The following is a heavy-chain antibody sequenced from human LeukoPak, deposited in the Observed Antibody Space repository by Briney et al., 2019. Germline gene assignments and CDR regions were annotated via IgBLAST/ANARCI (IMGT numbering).Heavy chain of an antibody. Sequence: PGGSLRLSCAASGFTFSTYSMDWVRQPPGKGLEWVSYISDGRSNIYYADSVKGRFTISRDNAKKSLFLQINSLRAEDTAVYYCARDAVATSPRDCCYYYIDVWGKGTTVTVSS. CDR1: GFTFSTYS. V-gene: IGHV3-48*04. CDR2: ISDGRSNI. J-gene: IGHJ6*03. D-gene: IGHD1-1*01. CDR3: ARDAVATSPRDCCYYYIDV.